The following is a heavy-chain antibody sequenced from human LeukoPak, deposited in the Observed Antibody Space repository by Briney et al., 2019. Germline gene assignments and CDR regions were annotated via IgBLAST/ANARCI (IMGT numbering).Heavy chain of an antibody. D-gene: IGHD6-19*01. V-gene: IGHV3-23*01. CDR2: IFGSGGSA. Sequence: PGGSLTLSCAAYGFTFNSYAMYWVRQAPGKGLEWVSGIFGSGGSAHYADSVKGQFTISRDNSKNTVYLQMSSLRAEDTAVYYCAKTTTGYSSGRYPGWPADYWGQGSLVTVSS. J-gene: IGHJ4*02. CDR1: GFTFNSYA. CDR3: AKTTTGYSSGRYPGWPADY.